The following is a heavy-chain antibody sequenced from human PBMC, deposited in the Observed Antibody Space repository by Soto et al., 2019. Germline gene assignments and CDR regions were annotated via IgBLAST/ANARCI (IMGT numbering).Heavy chain of an antibody. Sequence: GGSLRLSCAASGFTFSSYAMHWVRQAPGKGLEWVAVISYDGSNKYYADSVKGRFTISRDNSKNTLYLQMNSLRAEDTAVYYCARCKLERDWLLPYWGQGTLVTVSS. V-gene: IGHV3-30-3*01. CDR3: ARCKLERDWLLPY. J-gene: IGHJ4*02. CDR1: GFTFSSYA. CDR2: ISYDGSNK. D-gene: IGHD3-9*01.